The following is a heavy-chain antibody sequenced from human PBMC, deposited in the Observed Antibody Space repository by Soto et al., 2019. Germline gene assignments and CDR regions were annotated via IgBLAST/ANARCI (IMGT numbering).Heavy chain of an antibody. Sequence: PGESLKISCKGSGYSFAGYWITWVRQKPGKGLEWMGRIDPSDSQTYYSPSFRGHVTISATRSISTVFLQWSSLKASDTAMYYCARSSWYFVDPYLHDFWGQGTPVPGSS. J-gene: IGHJ1*01. V-gene: IGHV5-10-1*01. CDR1: GYSFAGYW. CDR3: ARSSWYFVDPYLHDF. CDR2: IDPSDSQT. D-gene: IGHD3-16*01.